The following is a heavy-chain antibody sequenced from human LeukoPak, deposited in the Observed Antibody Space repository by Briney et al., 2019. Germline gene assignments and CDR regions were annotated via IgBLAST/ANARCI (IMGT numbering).Heavy chain of an antibody. D-gene: IGHD3-16*01. CDR3: ATWGWGRSTDY. CDR2: INGDGTST. J-gene: IGHJ4*02. Sequence: GGSLRLSCAASGFTSTNSWMYWVRQPPGKGLVWASRINGDGTSTSYADSVRGRFTISRDKAKNTLYLQMNSLRVEDTAVYYCATWGWGRSTDYWGQGTLVTVSS. V-gene: IGHV3-74*01. CDR1: GFTSTNSW.